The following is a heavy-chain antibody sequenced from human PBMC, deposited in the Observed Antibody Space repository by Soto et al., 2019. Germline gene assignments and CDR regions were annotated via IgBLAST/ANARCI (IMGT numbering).Heavy chain of an antibody. CDR3: ARMIPPYYYDSSGEGAFDI. CDR2: IIPIFGTA. Sequence: SVKVSCKASGGTFSSYAISWVRQAPGQGLEWMGGIIPIFGTANYAQKFQGRVTITADESTSTAYMELSSLRSEDTAVYYCARMIPPYYYDSSGEGAFDIWGQGTMVTVSS. D-gene: IGHD3-22*01. V-gene: IGHV1-69*13. J-gene: IGHJ3*02. CDR1: GGTFSSYA.